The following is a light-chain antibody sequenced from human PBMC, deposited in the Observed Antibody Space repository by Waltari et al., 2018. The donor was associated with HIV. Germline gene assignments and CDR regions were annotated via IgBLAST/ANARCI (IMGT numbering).Light chain of an antibody. Sequence: QSALTQPPSASGSPGQSVTLSCTGTSSDVGGYNYVSWHQQNPGKAPKLMIYDVIKSPSGVPDRFSGSKSGNTASLTVSGLQPEDEADYYCSSHAGSKVVFGGGTRLTVL. CDR3: SSHAGSKVV. CDR1: SSDVGGYNY. V-gene: IGLV2-8*01. CDR2: DVI. J-gene: IGLJ2*01.